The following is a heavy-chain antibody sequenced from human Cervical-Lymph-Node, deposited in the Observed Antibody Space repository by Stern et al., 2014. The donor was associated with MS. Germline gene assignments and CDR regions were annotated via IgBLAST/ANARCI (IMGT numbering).Heavy chain of an antibody. V-gene: IGHV3-33*01. Sequence: VQLVESGGGVVQPGRSLRLSCAASGLTFSSYGMHWVRQAPGKGLEWVAVIWYDGSNESYADSVKGRFPISRDNSKNTLYLQMNSLRAEDTAVYYCARKSGWYSIAYWGQGTLVTVSS. CDR3: ARKSGWYSIAY. CDR2: IWYDGSNE. D-gene: IGHD6-19*01. J-gene: IGHJ4*02. CDR1: GLTFSSYG.